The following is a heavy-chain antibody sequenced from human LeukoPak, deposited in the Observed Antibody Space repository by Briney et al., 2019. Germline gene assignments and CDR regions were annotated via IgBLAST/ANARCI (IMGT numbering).Heavy chain of an antibody. J-gene: IGHJ4*02. CDR2: IYYSGST. CDR1: GGSISSYY. CDR3: ARRIRGGNSAYYFDY. D-gene: IGHD4-23*01. Sequence: PSETLSLTCTVSGGSISSYYWSWLRQPPGKGLEWLGYIYYSGSTNYNPSLKSRVTISVDPSKNQFSLKLSSVTAADTAVYYCARRIRGGNSAYYFDYWGQGTLVTVSS. V-gene: IGHV4-59*08.